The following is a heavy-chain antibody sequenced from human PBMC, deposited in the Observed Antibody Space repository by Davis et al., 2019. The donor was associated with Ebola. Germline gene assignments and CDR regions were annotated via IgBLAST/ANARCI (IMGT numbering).Heavy chain of an antibody. Sequence: GESLKISCAASGFTFSSYSMNWVRQAPGKGLEWVSYISSSASHIYYADSVKGRFTISRDNAKNSLYLQMNSLRAEDTGVYYCAEGGTNNFLGANWGQGTLVTVSS. J-gene: IGHJ4*02. D-gene: IGHD2-8*01. V-gene: IGHV3-21*01. CDR1: GFTFSSYS. CDR2: ISSSASHI. CDR3: AEGGTNNFLGAN.